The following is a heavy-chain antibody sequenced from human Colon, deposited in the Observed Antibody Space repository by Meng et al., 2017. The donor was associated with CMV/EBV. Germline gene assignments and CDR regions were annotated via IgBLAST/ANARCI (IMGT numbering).Heavy chain of an antibody. D-gene: IGHD2-21*01. V-gene: IGHV3-23*01. CDR1: GFTFNRNS. Sequence: GGSLRLSCAAPGFTFNRNSMSWVRQAPGKGLEWVSGINGVGDTTYYADSVKGRFTISRDNSKNTLYLRMIDLRAEDTAMYYCAKDRAYCGSFSCSPNYFDGWGQGNLVTVSS. CDR3: AKDRAYCGSFSCSPNYFDG. CDR2: INGVGDTT. J-gene: IGHJ4*02.